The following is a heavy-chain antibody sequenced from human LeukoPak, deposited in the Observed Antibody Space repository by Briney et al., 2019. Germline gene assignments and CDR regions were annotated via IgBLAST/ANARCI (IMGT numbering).Heavy chain of an antibody. V-gene: IGHV3-30*02. CDR3: AKLGYLHYYDSSGPDY. CDR1: RFTFSTYG. J-gene: IGHJ4*02. D-gene: IGHD3-22*01. Sequence: PGGSLRLSCAASRFTFSTYGMHWVRQAPGKGLEWVAFIRNDGSDKYYADSVKGRCTISRDNSKKTLYLQMNSLRAEDTAIYYCAKLGYLHYYDSSGPDYWGQGTLVTVSS. CDR2: IRNDGSDK.